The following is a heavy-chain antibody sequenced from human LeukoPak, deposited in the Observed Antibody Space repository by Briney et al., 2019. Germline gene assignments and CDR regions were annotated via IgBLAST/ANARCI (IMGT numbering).Heavy chain of an antibody. Sequence: GGSLRLSCAASGFTFSIYAMSWVRQAPGKGLEWVSTISGGGGSTYYADSVKGRFAISRDNSKNTLYLQMIILRAEDTAVYYCAKDFSNLYFGMDVWGQGTTVTVSS. CDR3: AKDFSNLYFGMDV. J-gene: IGHJ6*02. CDR2: ISGGGGST. CDR1: GFTFSIYA. V-gene: IGHV3-23*01.